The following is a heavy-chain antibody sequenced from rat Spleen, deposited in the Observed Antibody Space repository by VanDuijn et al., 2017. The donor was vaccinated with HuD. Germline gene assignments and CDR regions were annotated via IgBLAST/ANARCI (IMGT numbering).Heavy chain of an antibody. CDR2: IWSGGST. CDR3: ARGGYYGYNGLVDA. CDR1: GFSLTSNS. V-gene: IGHV2-1*01. J-gene: IGHJ4*01. D-gene: IGHD1-9*01. Sequence: QVQLKESGPGLVQPSQTLSLTCTVSGFSLTSNSVTWVRQPPGKGLEWMGAIWSGGSTEYNSEFKFRLSITRDTSKNQVFLKVNSLKAEDTGVYYCARGGYYGYNGLVDAWGQGVSVAVSS.